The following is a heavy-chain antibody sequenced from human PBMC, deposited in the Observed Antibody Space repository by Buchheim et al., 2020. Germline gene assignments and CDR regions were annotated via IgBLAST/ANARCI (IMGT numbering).Heavy chain of an antibody. CDR3: ARDFVVVAAKFDY. CDR2: ISYDGSNK. J-gene: IGHJ4*02. V-gene: IGHV3-30*04. D-gene: IGHD2-15*01. CDR1: GFTFSSYA. Sequence: QVQLVESGGGVVQPGRSLRLSCAASGFTFSSYAMHWVRQAPGKGLEWVAVISYDGSNKYYADSVKGRFTISRDNSKNTLYLQMNSLRAEDTAVYYCARDFVVVAAKFDYWGQGTL.